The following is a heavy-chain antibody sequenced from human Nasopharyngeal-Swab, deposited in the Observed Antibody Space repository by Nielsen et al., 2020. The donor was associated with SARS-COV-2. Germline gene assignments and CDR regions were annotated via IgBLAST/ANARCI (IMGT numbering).Heavy chain of an antibody. J-gene: IGHJ6*03. Sequence: WIRQPPGKGLEWIGYLYYSGITNYNPSLMSRVTISIDKSKNQFSLKLSSVTAADTAVYYCARERLGYCSSTSCYGGERYYYYYYMDVWGKGTTVTVSS. V-gene: IGHV4-59*12. D-gene: IGHD2-2*01. CDR2: LYYSGIT. CDR3: ARERLGYCSSTSCYGGERYYYYYYMDV.